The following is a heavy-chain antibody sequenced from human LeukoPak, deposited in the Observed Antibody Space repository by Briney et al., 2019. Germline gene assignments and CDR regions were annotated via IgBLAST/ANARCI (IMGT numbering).Heavy chain of an antibody. Sequence: ASVKVSCKXSGDTFNRHGINWVRQSPGQGLEWMGWISDYNGNTNYERKVQGRVTLTRDASTSTAYMELRNLRSDDTAVYFCARANMIFGVDIEQNWFDLWGQGTRVIVSS. J-gene: IGHJ5*02. V-gene: IGHV1-18*01. D-gene: IGHD3/OR15-3a*01. CDR3: ARANMIFGVDIEQNWFDL. CDR1: GDTFNRHG. CDR2: ISDYNGNT.